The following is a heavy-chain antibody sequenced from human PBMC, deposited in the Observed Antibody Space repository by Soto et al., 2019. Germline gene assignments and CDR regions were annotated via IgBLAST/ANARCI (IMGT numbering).Heavy chain of an antibody. CDR3: AYSSGWWRLDV. CDR2: KHHSGST. Sequence: QVHLQESGPGLVKPSGPLSLTCGVSGGSINNGYWWTWVRQPPGKGLEWIGEKHHSGSTNYNLSLKSRVSISLDKAKNQFSLILSSVTAADAAVYYCAYSSGWWRLDVWGQGTTVTVSS. V-gene: IGHV4-4*02. D-gene: IGHD6-19*01. J-gene: IGHJ6*02. CDR1: GGSINNGYW.